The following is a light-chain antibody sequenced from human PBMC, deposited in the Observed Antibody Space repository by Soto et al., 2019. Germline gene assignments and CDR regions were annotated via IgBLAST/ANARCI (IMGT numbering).Light chain of an antibody. Sequence: EIVLTQSPATLSLSPGERATLSCRASQSIGSHLVWFQQKPGQAPSLLIYDASNRATGIPARFSGSGSGTDFTLTISSLEPEDFAVYYCQQRSNWPLTFGGGTKVEIK. CDR2: DAS. CDR3: QQRSNWPLT. V-gene: IGKV3-11*01. J-gene: IGKJ4*01. CDR1: QSIGSH.